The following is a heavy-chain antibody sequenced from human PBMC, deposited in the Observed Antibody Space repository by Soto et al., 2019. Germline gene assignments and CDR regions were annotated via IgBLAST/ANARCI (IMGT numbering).Heavy chain of an antibody. Sequence: GGSLRLSCAASGFTFSAYAMNWVRQAPGKGLEWVSYISSRSDTLYYADSVKGRFTISRDNAKNSVYLQVNNLRDEDTAVYYCARDWDIVILSVPIPNYNYGMDVWGQGTTVTVSS. CDR2: ISSRSDTL. CDR1: GFTFSAYA. J-gene: IGHJ6*02. V-gene: IGHV3-48*02. CDR3: ARDWDIVILSVPIPNYNYGMDV. D-gene: IGHD2-15*01.